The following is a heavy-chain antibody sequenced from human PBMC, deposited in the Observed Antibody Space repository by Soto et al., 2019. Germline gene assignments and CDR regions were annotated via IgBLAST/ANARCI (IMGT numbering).Heavy chain of an antibody. V-gene: IGHV4-34*01. J-gene: IGHJ2*01. CDR3: ARRDCSSTSCYTTSFWYFDL. CDR2: INHSGST. CDR1: GGSFSRYY. D-gene: IGHD2-2*01. Sequence: SETLSLTCAVYGGSFSRYYWSWIRQPPGKGLEWIGEINHSGSTNYSPSLKSRVTISVDTSKNQFSLKLSSVTAADTAVYYCARRDCSSTSCYTTSFWYFDLWGRGTLVTVSS.